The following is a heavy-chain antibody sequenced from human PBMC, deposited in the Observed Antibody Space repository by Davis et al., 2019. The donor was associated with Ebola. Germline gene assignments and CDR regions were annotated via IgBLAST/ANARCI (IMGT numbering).Heavy chain of an antibody. Sequence: GESLKISYAASGFTFDDYAMTWVRQAPGKGLEWVSGINWNGGSTGYADSVKGRFTISRDNAKNSLYLRFNSLRAEDTALYHCARVNAVTGYSRFDSWGQGTLVTVSS. CDR3: ARVNAVTGYSRFDS. CDR2: INWNGGST. CDR1: GFTFDDYA. J-gene: IGHJ5*01. D-gene: IGHD3-9*01. V-gene: IGHV3-20*01.